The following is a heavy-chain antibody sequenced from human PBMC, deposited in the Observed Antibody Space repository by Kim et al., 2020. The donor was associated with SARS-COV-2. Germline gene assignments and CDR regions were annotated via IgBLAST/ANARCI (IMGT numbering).Heavy chain of an antibody. V-gene: IGHV4-39*07. CDR1: GGSISSSSYY. Sequence: SETLSLTCTVSGGSISSSSYYWGWIRQPPGKGLEWIGSIYYSGSTYYNPSLKSRVTISVDTSKNQFSLKLSSVTAADTAVYYCARDWGYSSSGYVDLWGRGTLVTVSS. D-gene: IGHD6-13*01. CDR2: IYYSGST. J-gene: IGHJ2*01. CDR3: ARDWGYSSSGYVDL.